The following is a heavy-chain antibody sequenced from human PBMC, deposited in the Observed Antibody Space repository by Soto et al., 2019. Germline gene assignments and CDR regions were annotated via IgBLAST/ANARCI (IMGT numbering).Heavy chain of an antibody. CDR3: TTDGPPVARGDYYYGMDV. CDR1: GFTFSNAW. J-gene: IGHJ6*02. D-gene: IGHD3-10*01. V-gene: IGHV3-15*07. Sequence: KPGGSLRLSCAASGFTFSNAWMNWVRQAPGKGLEWVGRIKSKTDGGTTDYAAPVKGRFTISRDDSKNTLYLQMNSLKTEDTAVYYCTTDGPPVARGDYYYGMDVWGQGTTVTVSS. CDR2: IKSKTDGGTT.